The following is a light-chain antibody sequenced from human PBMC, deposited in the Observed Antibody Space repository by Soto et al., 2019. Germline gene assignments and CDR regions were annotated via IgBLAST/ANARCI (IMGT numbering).Light chain of an antibody. Sequence: DIQMTQSPSTLSASVGDRVTITCRASQSISSWLAWYQQKPGTAPKLLIYATSNLQSGVPSRFSGSGSGTDFTLTISSLQPEDFAAYYCQQSSSFPLTFGPGTKVDIK. CDR1: QSISSW. J-gene: IGKJ3*01. CDR3: QQSSSFPLT. CDR2: ATS. V-gene: IGKV1-12*01.